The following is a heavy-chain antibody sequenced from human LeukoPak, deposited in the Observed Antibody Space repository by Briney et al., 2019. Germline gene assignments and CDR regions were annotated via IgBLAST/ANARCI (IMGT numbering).Heavy chain of an antibody. Sequence: SETLALTCTVSGGSISSGGYYWSWIRQHPGKGLEWIGYIYYSGSTYYNPSLKNRVTISVDTSKNQFSLKLSSVTAADTAVYYCARGLLFSWFDPWGPESLCTVSS. CDR2: IYYSGST. V-gene: IGHV4-31*03. CDR1: GGSISSGGYY. CDR3: ARGLLFSWFDP. J-gene: IGHJ5*02. D-gene: IGHD2-21*02.